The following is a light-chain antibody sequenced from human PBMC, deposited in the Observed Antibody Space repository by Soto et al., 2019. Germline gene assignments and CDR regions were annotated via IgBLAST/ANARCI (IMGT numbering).Light chain of an antibody. J-gene: IGKJ1*01. CDR3: QQYGTSQWT. CDR2: GAS. Sequence: EIVLTQSPGTLSLSPGERATLSCRASQSVSNSYLAWYHQKPGQAPRLLIYGASSRATGIPDRFSGSGSGTDFTLTIRRLEPEDFGVYYCQQYGTSQWTFGQGTKVDIK. CDR1: QSVSNSY. V-gene: IGKV3-20*01.